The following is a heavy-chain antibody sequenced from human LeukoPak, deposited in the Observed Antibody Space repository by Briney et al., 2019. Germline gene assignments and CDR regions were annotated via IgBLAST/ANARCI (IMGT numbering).Heavy chain of an antibody. J-gene: IGHJ4*02. CDR1: GGSISSGSYY. D-gene: IGHD6-19*01. V-gene: IGHV4-61*02. CDR2: IYTSGST. CDR3: AGHGSGWYSFDY. Sequence: PSETQSLTCTVSGGSISSGSYYWSWIRQPAGKGLEWIGRIYTSGSTNYNPSLKSRVTISVDTSKNQFSLKLSSVTAADTAVYYCAGHGSGWYSFDYWGQGTLVTVSS.